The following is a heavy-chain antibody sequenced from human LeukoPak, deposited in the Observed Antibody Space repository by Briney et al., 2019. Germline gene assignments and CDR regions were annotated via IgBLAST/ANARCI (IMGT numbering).Heavy chain of an antibody. D-gene: IGHD3-10*01. CDR1: GFTFSDYY. CDR3: ARGAWFGELNPDY. V-gene: IGHV3-11*05. Sequence: GGSLRLSCAASGFTFSDYYMSWIRQAPGKGLEWVSYISSSSSYTNYADSVKGRCTISRDNAKNSLYLQMNSLRAEDTAVYYCARGAWFGELNPDYWGQGTLVTVSS. J-gene: IGHJ4*02. CDR2: ISSSSSYT.